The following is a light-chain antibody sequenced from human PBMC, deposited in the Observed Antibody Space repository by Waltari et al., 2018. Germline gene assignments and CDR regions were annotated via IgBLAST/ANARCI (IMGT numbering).Light chain of an antibody. V-gene: IGLV2-14*01. CDR3: SSYTSTDVV. CDR2: DVS. CDR1: SSDVGGYNY. J-gene: IGLJ2*01. Sequence: QSALTQPASVSGSPGQSITISCTGTSSDVGGYNYVSWYQQHPGKAPKLMIYDVSKRPSGVSNRFSGSKSGNTASLTISGLQAEDEADYYCSSYTSTDVVFGGGTKLTVL.